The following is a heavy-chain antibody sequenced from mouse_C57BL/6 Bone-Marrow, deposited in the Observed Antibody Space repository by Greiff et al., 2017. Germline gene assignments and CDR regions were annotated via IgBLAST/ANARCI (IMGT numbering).Heavy chain of an antibody. CDR1: GYTFTSYW. V-gene: IGHV1-55*01. J-gene: IGHJ4*01. D-gene: IGHD1-1*01. Sequence: VQLQQPGAELVKPGASVKMSCKASGYTFTSYWITWVKQRPGQGLEWIGDIYPGSGSTNYNEKFKSKATLTVDTSSSTAYMQRSSLPSEDSAVDYCARSGRDYAMDYWGQGTSVTVSS. CDR2: IYPGSGST. CDR3: ARSGRDYAMDY.